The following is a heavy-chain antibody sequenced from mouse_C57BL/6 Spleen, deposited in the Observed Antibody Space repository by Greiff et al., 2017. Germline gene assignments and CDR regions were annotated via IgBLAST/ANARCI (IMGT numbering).Heavy chain of an antibody. CDR2: IRNKANGYTT. CDR1: GFTFTDYY. J-gene: IGHJ2*01. D-gene: IGHD2-5*01. CDR3: ARLGSNYDY. Sequence: EVQLVESGGGLVQPGGSLSLSCAASGFTFTDYYMSWVRQPPGKALEWLGFIRNKANGYTTEYSASVKGRFTISRDNSQSILYLQMNALRAEDSATYYCARLGSNYDYWGQGTTHTVSS. V-gene: IGHV7-3*01.